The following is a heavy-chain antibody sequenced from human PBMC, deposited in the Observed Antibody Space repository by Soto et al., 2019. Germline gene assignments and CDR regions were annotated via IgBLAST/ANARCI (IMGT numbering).Heavy chain of an antibody. CDR3: ARVAGAMYYYYYGMDV. CDR1: GFTFSSYS. CDR2: ISSSSYI. Sequence: LRLSCAASGFTFSSYSMNWVRQAPGKGLEWVSSISSSSYIYYADSVKGRFTISRDNAKNSLYLQMNSLRAEDTAVYYCARVAGAMYYYYYGMDVWGQGTTVTVSS. V-gene: IGHV3-21*01. J-gene: IGHJ6*02. D-gene: IGHD1-26*01.